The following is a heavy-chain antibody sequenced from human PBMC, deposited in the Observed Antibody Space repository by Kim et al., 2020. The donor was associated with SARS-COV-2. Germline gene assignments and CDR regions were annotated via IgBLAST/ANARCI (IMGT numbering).Heavy chain of an antibody. V-gene: IGHV1-3*01. J-gene: IGHJ4*02. Sequence: ASVKVSCKASGYTFSTYDIHWMRQAPGQRLEWMGWIHGYNGNTHYSQKLQGRVAITSDTSASTVYLELSSLRSEDAALYYCARPFNYNDVLEYWGQGSLVTVSS. CDR3: ARPFNYNDVLEY. D-gene: IGHD1-20*01. CDR2: IHGYNGNT. CDR1: GYTFSTYD.